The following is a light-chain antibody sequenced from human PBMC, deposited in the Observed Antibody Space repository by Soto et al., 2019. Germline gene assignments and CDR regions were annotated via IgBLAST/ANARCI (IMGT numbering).Light chain of an antibody. Sequence: EIVMTQSPATLSVSPGERVTLSCRASQSVSGHLAWYQQKPGQAPRLIISGASTRATGIPARFSGSGSGTEFTLTISSLQSEDFAVYYCHQYHYWLTFGQGTKVDIK. J-gene: IGKJ1*01. CDR1: QSVSGH. CDR2: GAS. CDR3: HQYHYWLT. V-gene: IGKV3-15*01.